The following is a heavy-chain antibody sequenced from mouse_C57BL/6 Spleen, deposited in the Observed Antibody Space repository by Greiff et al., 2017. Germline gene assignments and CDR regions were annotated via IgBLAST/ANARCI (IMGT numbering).Heavy chain of an antibody. V-gene: IGHV1-26*01. CDR2: INPNNGGT. Sequence: VQLQQSGPELVKPGASVKISCKASGYTFTDYYMNWVKQSHGKSLEWIGDINPNNGGTSYNQKFKGKATLTVDKSSSTAYMELRSLTSEGSAVYYCAREGSLGFAYWGQGTLVTVSA. CDR3: AREGSLGFAY. CDR1: GYTFTDYY. D-gene: IGHD6-1*01. J-gene: IGHJ3*01.